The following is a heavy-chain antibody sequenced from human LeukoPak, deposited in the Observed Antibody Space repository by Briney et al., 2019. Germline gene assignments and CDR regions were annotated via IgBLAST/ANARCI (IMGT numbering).Heavy chain of an antibody. J-gene: IGHJ5*02. CDR1: GGSISSYY. Sequence: PSETLSLTCTVSGGSISSYYWSWIRQPPGKGLEWIGYVYYSGSTNYNPSLKSRVTISVDTSKNQFSLKLSSVTAADTAVYYCARVSAAGHWFDPWGQGTLVTVSS. D-gene: IGHD6-13*01. CDR2: VYYSGST. CDR3: ARVSAAGHWFDP. V-gene: IGHV4-59*01.